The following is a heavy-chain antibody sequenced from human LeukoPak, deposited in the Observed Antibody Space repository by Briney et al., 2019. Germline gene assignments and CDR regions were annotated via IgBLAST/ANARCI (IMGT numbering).Heavy chain of an antibody. Sequence: ASVEVSCKASGYTFTGYYMHWVRQAPGQGLEWMGWINPNSGGTNYAQKFQGRVTMTRDTSISTAYMELSRLRSDDTAVYYCARVPGVYFDFSIGFGSGWFDPWGQGILVTVSS. J-gene: IGHJ5*02. D-gene: IGHD3-3*01. CDR2: INPNSGGT. V-gene: IGHV1-2*02. CDR1: GYTFTGYY. CDR3: ARVPGVYFDFSIGFGSGWFDP.